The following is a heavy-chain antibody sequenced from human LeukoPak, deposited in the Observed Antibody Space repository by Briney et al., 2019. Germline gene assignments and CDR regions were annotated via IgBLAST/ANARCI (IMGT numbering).Heavy chain of an antibody. CDR3: ANLLRGYCSSTSCYDGY. CDR2: IYYSGSA. D-gene: IGHD2-2*01. J-gene: IGHJ4*02. CDR1: GGSISSYY. V-gene: IGHV4-59*08. Sequence: PSETLSLTCTVSGGSISSYYWSWIRQPPGKGLEWIGYIYYSGSANYNPSLKSRVTISVDTSKNQFSLKLSSVTAADTAVYYCANLLRGYCSSTSCYDGYWGQGTLVTVSS.